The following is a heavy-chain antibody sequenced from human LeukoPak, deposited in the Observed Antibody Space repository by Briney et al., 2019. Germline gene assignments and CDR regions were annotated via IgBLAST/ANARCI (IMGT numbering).Heavy chain of an antibody. Sequence: SETLSLTCTVSGGSLSSGDYYWSWIRQPPGKGLEWIGYMYYSGSTYYNPSLKSRVTIPVDTSKNQFSLKLSSVTAADTAVYYCARGASGWFDPWGQGTLVTVSS. D-gene: IGHD6-25*01. CDR3: ARGASGWFDP. V-gene: IGHV4-30-4*01. CDR2: MYYSGST. J-gene: IGHJ5*02. CDR1: GGSLSSGDYY.